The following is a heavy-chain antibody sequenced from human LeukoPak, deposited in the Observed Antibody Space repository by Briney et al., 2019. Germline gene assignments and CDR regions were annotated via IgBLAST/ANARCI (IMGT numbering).Heavy chain of an antibody. CDR2: IKQDGSEK. D-gene: IGHD3-22*01. J-gene: IGHJ4*02. CDR1: GFTFSSYW. CDR3: ARDHHKWLHRYYFDY. V-gene: IGHV3-7*01. Sequence: TGGSLRLSCAASGFTFSSYWMSWVRQAPGKGLEWVANIKQDGSEKYYVDSVKGRFTISRDNAKNSLYLQMNSLRAEDTAVYYCARDHHKWLHRYYFDYWGQGTLVTVSS.